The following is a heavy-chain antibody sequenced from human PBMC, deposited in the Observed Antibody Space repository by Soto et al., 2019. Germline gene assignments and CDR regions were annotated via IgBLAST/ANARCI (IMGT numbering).Heavy chain of an antibody. D-gene: IGHD3-3*01. CDR1: GGSVSSGSYY. CDR3: ARDTADFWSGYSNWFDP. Sequence: KHSETLSLTCTVSGGSVSSGSYYWSWIRQPPGKGLEWIGYIYYSGSTNYNPSLKSRVTISVDTSKNQFSLKLSSVTAADTAVYYCARDTADFWSGYSNWFDPWGQGTLVTVSS. V-gene: IGHV4-61*01. J-gene: IGHJ5*02. CDR2: IYYSGST.